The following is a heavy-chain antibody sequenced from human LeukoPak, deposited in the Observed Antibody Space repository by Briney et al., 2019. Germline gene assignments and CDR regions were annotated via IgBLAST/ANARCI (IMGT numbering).Heavy chain of an antibody. D-gene: IGHD1-26*01. J-gene: IGHJ4*02. CDR2: ISPNSGGT. CDR1: GYTLIHYY. CDR3: ARGGGRYSVDY. V-gene: IGHV1-2*02. Sequence: GASVKVSCKASGYTLIHYYMHSVRQAPRQGREWIGWISPNSGGTKYVEKFQGRVTMTRDTSITTVYMELSGLSFDDTAVYYCARGGGRYSVDYRGQGTLVIVSS.